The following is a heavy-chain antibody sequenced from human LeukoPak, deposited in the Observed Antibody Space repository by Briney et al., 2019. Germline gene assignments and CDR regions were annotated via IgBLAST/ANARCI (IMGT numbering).Heavy chain of an antibody. D-gene: IGHD1-26*01. CDR3: ARDGEGGELPIDY. J-gene: IGHJ4*02. CDR2: ISAYNGNT. V-gene: IGHV1-18*01. Sequence: GASVKVSCKASGYTFSRYGFNWVRQAPGQGLEWMGWISAYNGNTNYAQKLQGRVTMTTDTSTSTAYMELRSLRSDDTAVYYCARDGEGGELPIDYWGQGTLVTVSS. CDR1: GYTFSRYG.